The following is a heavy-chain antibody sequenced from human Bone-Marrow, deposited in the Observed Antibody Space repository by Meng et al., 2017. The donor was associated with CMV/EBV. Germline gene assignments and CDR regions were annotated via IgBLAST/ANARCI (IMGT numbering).Heavy chain of an antibody. D-gene: IGHD5-18*01. CDR2: ISAYNGDT. J-gene: IGHJ4*02. CDR1: GYTFTSYH. CDR3: ARDPKTVRRGNSSGFDY. Sequence: ASVKVSCKASGYTFTSYHITWVRHAPGQGLEWMGWISAYNGDTNYAQKFQGRVTMTTDTSTSIAYMELRSLRSDDTAVFYCARDPKTVRRGNSSGFDYWGQGTLVTVSS. V-gene: IGHV1-18*01.